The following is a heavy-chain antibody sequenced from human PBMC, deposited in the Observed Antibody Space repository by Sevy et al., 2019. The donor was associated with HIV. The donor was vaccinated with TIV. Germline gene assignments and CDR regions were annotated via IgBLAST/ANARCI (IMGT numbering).Heavy chain of an antibody. Sequence: GGSLRLSCAASGFTFDDYPMHWVRQAPRKRLEWVSLITWDGDSTFYADSVKGRFTISRDNSKNSLYLQMNSLRPEDTALYYCAKDMGFTGTFPLDYWGQGTLVTVSS. CDR2: ITWDGDST. CDR3: AKDMGFTGTFPLDY. CDR1: GFTFDDYP. D-gene: IGHD1-1*01. V-gene: IGHV3-43D*04. J-gene: IGHJ4*02.